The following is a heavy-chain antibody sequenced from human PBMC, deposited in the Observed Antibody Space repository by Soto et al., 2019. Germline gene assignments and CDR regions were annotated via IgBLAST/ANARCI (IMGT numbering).Heavy chain of an antibody. Sequence: LQLQESGSGLVKPSQTLSLTCAVSGGSISSGGYSWSWIRQPPGKGLEWVSSISSSSSYIYYADSVKGRFTISRDNAKNSLYLQMNSLRAEDTAVYYCARGSREEKLRELMEAFDIWGQGTMVTVSS. D-gene: IGHD1-26*01. CDR1: GGSISSGGYS. CDR3: ARGSREEKLRELMEAFDI. CDR2: ISSSSSYI. V-gene: IGHV3-21*01. J-gene: IGHJ3*02.